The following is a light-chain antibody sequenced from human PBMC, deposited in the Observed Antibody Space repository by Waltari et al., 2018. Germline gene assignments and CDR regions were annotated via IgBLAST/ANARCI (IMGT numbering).Light chain of an antibody. CDR2: AAN. V-gene: IGKV1-39*01. Sequence: DIRMTQSPSFLSASVGDSVTITCRASQAVKTFLSWYQVKPGQPPKLLIYAANSLQDGVPSRFSGGGSYTDFTLTINSLQPSDFATYFCLQTYVTPWAFGPGTKVEVK. CDR3: LQTYVTPWA. J-gene: IGKJ2*01. CDR1: QAVKTF.